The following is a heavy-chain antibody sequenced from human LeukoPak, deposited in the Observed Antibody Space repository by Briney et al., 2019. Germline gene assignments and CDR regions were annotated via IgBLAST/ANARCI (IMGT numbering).Heavy chain of an antibody. CDR2: ITSSSGFI. D-gene: IGHD3-10*01. CDR1: GFTFSSYT. J-gene: IGHJ3*02. Sequence: GGSLRLSCAASGFTFSSYTMNWVRQAPGKGLEWVSSITSSSGFISYADSVKGRFTISRDDAKNSLYLQMNSLTAEDTAVYYCARDGNYVSGRVGAFDIWGQGTMVTVSS. CDR3: ARDGNYVSGRVGAFDI. V-gene: IGHV3-21*01.